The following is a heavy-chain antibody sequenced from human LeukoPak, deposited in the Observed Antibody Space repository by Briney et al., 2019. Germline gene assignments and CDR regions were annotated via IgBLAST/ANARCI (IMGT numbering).Heavy chain of an antibody. Sequence: GGSLRLSCAASGFTFGVYYMSWIRQAPGKGLEWISYISSSGNTIYYADSVKGRFTISRDNAKNSLYLQMNSLRAEDTAVYYCARAEVCRATSCYDYWGQGTLVTVSP. V-gene: IGHV3-11*04. D-gene: IGHD2-2*01. CDR1: GFTFGVYY. CDR2: ISSSGNTI. J-gene: IGHJ4*02. CDR3: ARAEVCRATSCYDY.